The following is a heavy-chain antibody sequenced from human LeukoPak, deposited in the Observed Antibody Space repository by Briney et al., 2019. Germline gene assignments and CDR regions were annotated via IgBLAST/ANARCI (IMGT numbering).Heavy chain of an antibody. CDR3: ARDSLQFDP. CDR2: ISYDGSNK. Sequence: PGGSLRLSCAASGFTFSSYGMHWVRQAPGKGLEWVAVISYDGSNKYYADSVKGRFTISRDNSKNTLYLQMNSLRAEDTAVYYCARDSLQFDPWGQGTLVTVSS. V-gene: IGHV3-30*03. CDR1: GFTFSSYG. J-gene: IGHJ5*02.